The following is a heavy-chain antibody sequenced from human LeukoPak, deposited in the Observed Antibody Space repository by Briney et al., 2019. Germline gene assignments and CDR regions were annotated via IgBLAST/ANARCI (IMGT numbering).Heavy chain of an antibody. CDR2: ISGSGGST. J-gene: IGHJ5*02. D-gene: IGHD1-26*01. Sequence: GGSLRLSCAASGFTFSSYRMNWVRQAPGKGLEWVSAISGSGGSTYYADSVKGRFTISRDNSKNTLYLQMNSLRAEDTAVYYCAKDFVTRELTNWSDPWGQGTLVTVSS. CDR3: AKDFVTRELTNWSDP. V-gene: IGHV3-23*01. CDR1: GFTFSSYR.